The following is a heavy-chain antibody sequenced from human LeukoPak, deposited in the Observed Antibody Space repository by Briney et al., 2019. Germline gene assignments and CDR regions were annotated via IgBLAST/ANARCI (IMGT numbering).Heavy chain of an antibody. CDR2: ISPYNGNT. D-gene: IGHD6-13*01. J-gene: IGHJ4*02. CDR1: GYTFTNYG. V-gene: IGHV1-18*01. CDR3: ARDASAAAWDY. Sequence: GASVKVSCKASGYTFTNYGLSWVRQAPGQGLEWMGWISPYNGNTDSAQKVQGRVTMTTDTYTTTAYMELRSLRSDDTAVYYCARDASAAAWDYWGQGTLVSVSS.